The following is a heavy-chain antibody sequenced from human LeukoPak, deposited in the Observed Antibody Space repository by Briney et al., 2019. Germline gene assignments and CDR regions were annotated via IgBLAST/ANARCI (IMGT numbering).Heavy chain of an antibody. CDR3: AKRYRHSGYYFDY. Sequence: GGSLRLSCAASGFTFSIYAMSWVRKAPGKGLEWVSAISGSGGSTYYADSVKGRFTISRDNSKNTLYLQMNSLRAEDTAVYYCAKRYRHSGYYFDYWGQGTLVTVSS. V-gene: IGHV3-23*01. CDR2: ISGSGGST. J-gene: IGHJ4*02. D-gene: IGHD1-26*01. CDR1: GFTFSIYA.